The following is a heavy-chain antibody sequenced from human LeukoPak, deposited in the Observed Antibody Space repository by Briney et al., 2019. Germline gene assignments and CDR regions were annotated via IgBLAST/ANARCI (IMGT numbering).Heavy chain of an antibody. V-gene: IGHV1-69*04. CDR1: GGTFSSYA. D-gene: IGHD3-10*01. J-gene: IGHJ5*02. Sequence: SVKVSCKASGGTFSSYAISWVRPAPGQGLEWMGRIIPILGIANYAQKFQGRVTITADKSTSTAYMELSSLRSEDTAVYYCARVSLRFGEFSFDPWGQGTLVTVSS. CDR3: ARVSLRFGEFSFDP. CDR2: IIPILGIA.